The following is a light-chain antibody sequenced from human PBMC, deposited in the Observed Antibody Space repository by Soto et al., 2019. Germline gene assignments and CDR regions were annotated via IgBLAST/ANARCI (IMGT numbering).Light chain of an antibody. Sequence: SVLYHPPSLSCAPWRKVTISYPVSSSNIGAGYDLHWYQQLPGTAPKPLLYGNSNRPSGVPDRFSGSKSGTSASLAITGLQAEDEADYYCQSYDSSLSAYVFGTGTKVTVL. V-gene: IGLV1-40*01. CDR3: QSYDSSLSAYV. CDR2: GNS. CDR1: SSNIGAGYD. J-gene: IGLJ1*01.